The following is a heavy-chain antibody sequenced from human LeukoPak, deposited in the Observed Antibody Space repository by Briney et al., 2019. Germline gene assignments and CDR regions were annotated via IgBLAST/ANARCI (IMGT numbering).Heavy chain of an antibody. CDR3: AREAPITTVTTHFDY. V-gene: IGHV1-69*05. CDR1: GGTFSSYA. CDR2: IIPIFGTA. D-gene: IGHD4-17*01. Sequence: ASVKVSCKASGGTFSSYAISWVRQAPGQGLEWMGGIIPIFGTANYAQKFQGRVTITTDESTSTAYMELSSLRSEDTAVYYCAREAPITTVTTHFDYWGQGTLVTVSS. J-gene: IGHJ4*02.